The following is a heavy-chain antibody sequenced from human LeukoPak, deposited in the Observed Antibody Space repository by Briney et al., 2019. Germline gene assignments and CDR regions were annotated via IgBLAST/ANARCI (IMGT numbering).Heavy chain of an antibody. J-gene: IGHJ3*02. CDR1: GFTFSSYA. V-gene: IGHV3-30-3*01. Sequence: SGGSLRLSCAASGFTFSSYAMHWVRQAPGKGLEWVAVISYDGSNKYYADSVKGRFTISRDNSKNTLYLQMNSLRAEDTAVYYCARDNFQDIVVVVAAYAFDIWGQGTMVTVSS. CDR2: ISYDGSNK. CDR3: ARDNFQDIVVVVAAYAFDI. D-gene: IGHD2-15*01.